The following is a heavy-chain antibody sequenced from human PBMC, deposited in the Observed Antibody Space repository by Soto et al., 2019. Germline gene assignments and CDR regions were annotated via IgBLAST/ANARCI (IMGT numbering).Heavy chain of an antibody. Sequence: QVQLVQSGAEVKKPGASVKVSCKVSGYTLTELSMHWVRQAPGKGLEWMGGFDPEDGETIDAQKFQGRVTMTEHTSTDTAYMELSSLRSEDTAVYYCATRIVGAPRGFDYWGQGTLVAVSS. D-gene: IGHD1-26*01. J-gene: IGHJ4*02. CDR2: FDPEDGET. CDR3: ATRIVGAPRGFDY. CDR1: GYTLTELS. V-gene: IGHV1-24*01.